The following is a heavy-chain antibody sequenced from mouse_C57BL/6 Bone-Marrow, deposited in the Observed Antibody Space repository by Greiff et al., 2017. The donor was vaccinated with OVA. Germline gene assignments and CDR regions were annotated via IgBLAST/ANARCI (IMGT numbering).Heavy chain of an antibody. J-gene: IGHJ4*01. CDR2: IYPGDGDT. Sequence: QVQLQQSGPELVKPGASVKISCKASGYAFSSSWLNWVKQRPGKGLEWIGRIYPGDGDTNYNGKFKGKATLTADKSSSTAYMQLSSLTSEDSAVYFGARRGDYGNAHDYAMDYWGQGTSVTVSS. V-gene: IGHV1-82*01. CDR3: ARRGDYGNAHDYAMDY. CDR1: GYAFSSSW. D-gene: IGHD1-1*01.